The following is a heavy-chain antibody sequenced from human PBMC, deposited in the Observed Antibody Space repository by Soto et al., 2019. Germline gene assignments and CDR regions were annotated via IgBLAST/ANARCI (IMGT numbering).Heavy chain of an antibody. V-gene: IGHV1-18*01. J-gene: IGHJ5*02. CDR3: ASYCSSTSCQNWFDP. CDR2: ISAYNGNT. CDR1: GYTFTSYG. Sequence: ASVKVSCKASGYTFTSYGISWVRQAPGQGLEWMGWISAYNGNTNYAQKLQGRVTMTTDTSTSTAYMELRSLRSDDTAVYYCASYCSSTSCQNWFDPWGQGTLVTVSS. D-gene: IGHD2-2*01.